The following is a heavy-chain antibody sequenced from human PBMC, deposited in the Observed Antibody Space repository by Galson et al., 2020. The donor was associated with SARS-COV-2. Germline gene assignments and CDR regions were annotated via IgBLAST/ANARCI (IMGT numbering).Heavy chain of an antibody. J-gene: IGHJ6*02. V-gene: IGHV3-53*01. CDR2: IYSGGST. CDR1: GFTVSSNY. CDR3: ARDRRFGELWGYYYGMDV. Sequence: GGSLRLSCAASGFTVSSNYMSWVRQAPGKGLEWVSVIYSGGSTYYADSVKGRFTISRDNSKNTLYLQMNSLRAEDTAVYYCARDRRFGELWGYYYGMDVWGQGTTVTVSS. D-gene: IGHD3-10*01.